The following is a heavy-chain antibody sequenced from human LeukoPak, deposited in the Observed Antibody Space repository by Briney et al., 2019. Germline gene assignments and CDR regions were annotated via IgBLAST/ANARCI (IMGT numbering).Heavy chain of an antibody. V-gene: IGHV3-7*04. Sequence: PGGSLRLSCAASGFTFSSYAMHWVRQAAGKGLEWVANIKQDGSDKYYVDSLKGRFTISRDNAKNSLYLQMNSLRAEDTAVYYCARVNGDYGGSLDYWGQGTLVTVSS. D-gene: IGHD4-23*01. CDR2: IKQDGSDK. CDR3: ARVNGDYGGSLDY. J-gene: IGHJ4*02. CDR1: GFTFSSYA.